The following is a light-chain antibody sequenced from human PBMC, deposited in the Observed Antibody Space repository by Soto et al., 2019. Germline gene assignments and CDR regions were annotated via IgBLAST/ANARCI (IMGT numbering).Light chain of an antibody. CDR3: QQYGSSPLT. V-gene: IGKV3-20*01. Sequence: EFVLTQSPGTLSLSPGERAPLSCRASQTVRNNYLAWYQQKPGQAPRLLIYDASSRATGIPDRFSGSGSGTDFTLTISRLEPEDFAVYYCQQYGSSPLTFGGGTKVDIK. J-gene: IGKJ4*01. CDR1: QTVRNNY. CDR2: DAS.